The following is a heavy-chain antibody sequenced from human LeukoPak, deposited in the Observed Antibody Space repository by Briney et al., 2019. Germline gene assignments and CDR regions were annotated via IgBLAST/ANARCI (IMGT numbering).Heavy chain of an antibody. J-gene: IGHJ3*01. Sequence: GGSLRLSCAASEFTVSSSYMSWVRQAPGKGLEWVSVIYSSGNTYYADSVKGRFTISRDDSKNTLYLQMNSLRAEDTAVYYCARRSRDAFDFWGQGTMVTVSS. CDR3: ARRSRDAFDF. CDR1: EFTVSSSY. CDR2: IYSSGNT. V-gene: IGHV3-53*01.